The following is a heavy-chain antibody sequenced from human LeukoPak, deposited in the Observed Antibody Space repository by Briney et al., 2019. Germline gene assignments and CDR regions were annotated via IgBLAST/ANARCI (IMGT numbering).Heavy chain of an antibody. CDR1: GYTFASYA. J-gene: IGHJ3*02. CDR2: INTNTGNP. CDR3: ARVKPAVGDVFDI. V-gene: IGHV7-4-1*02. D-gene: IGHD6-19*01. Sequence: KPGASVKVSCKASGYTFASYAMNWVRQAPGQGLEWMGWINTNTGNPTYAQGFTGRFVFSLDTSVSTAYLQISSLKAGDTAVYYCARVKPAVGDVFDIWGQGTMVTVSS.